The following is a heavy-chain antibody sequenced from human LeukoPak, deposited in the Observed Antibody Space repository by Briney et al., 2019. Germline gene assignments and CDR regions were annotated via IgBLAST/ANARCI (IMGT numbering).Heavy chain of an antibody. Sequence: PSETLSLTCAVYGGSFSGYYWSWIRQPPGKGLEWIGEINHSGSTNYNPSLKSRVTISVDTSKNQFSLKLSSVTAADTAVYYCARGVDSRGYYYVISRGWFDPWGQGTLVTVSS. D-gene: IGHD3-22*01. CDR1: GGSFSGYY. J-gene: IGHJ5*02. CDR3: ARGVDSRGYYYVISRGWFDP. CDR2: INHSGST. V-gene: IGHV4-34*01.